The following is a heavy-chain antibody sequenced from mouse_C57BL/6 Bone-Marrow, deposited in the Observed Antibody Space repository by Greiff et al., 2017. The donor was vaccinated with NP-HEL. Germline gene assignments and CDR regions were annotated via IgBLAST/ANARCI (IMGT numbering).Heavy chain of an antibody. J-gene: IGHJ2*01. CDR2: IWSGGST. CDR3: ARYYDYDDGYFDY. D-gene: IGHD2-4*01. CDR1: GFSLTSYG. Sequence: VQLQQSGPGLVQPSQSLSITCTVSGFSLTSYGVHWVRQSPGKGLEWLGVIWSGGSTDYNAAFISRLSISKDNSKSQVFFKMNSLQADDTAIYYCARYYDYDDGYFDYWGQGTTLTVSS. V-gene: IGHV2-2*01.